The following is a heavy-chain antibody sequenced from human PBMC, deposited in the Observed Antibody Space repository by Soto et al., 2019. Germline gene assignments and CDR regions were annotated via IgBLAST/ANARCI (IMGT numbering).Heavy chain of an antibody. J-gene: IGHJ6*02. CDR2: INPNSGGT. Sequence: ASVKVSCKASGYTFTGYYMHWVRQAPGQGLEWMGWINPNSGGTNYAQKFQGWVTMTRDTSISTAYMELSRLRSDDTAVYYCARGHRGVYYYGMDVWGQGTTVTVSS. CDR3: ARGHRGVYYYGMDV. V-gene: IGHV1-2*04. D-gene: IGHD3-16*02. CDR1: GYTFTGYY.